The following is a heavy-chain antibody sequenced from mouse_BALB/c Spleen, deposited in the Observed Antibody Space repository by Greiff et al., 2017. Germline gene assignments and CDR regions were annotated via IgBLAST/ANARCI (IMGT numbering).Heavy chain of an antibody. V-gene: IGHV14-3*02. CDR2: IDPANGNT. J-gene: IGHJ4*01. CDR1: GFNIKDTY. Sequence: DVHLVESGAELVKPGASVKLSCTASGFNIKDTYMHWVKQRPEQGLEWIGRIDPANGNTKYDPKFQGKATITADTSSNTAYLQLSSLTSEDTAVYYCARSRGYGNYLNAMDYWGQGTSVTVSS. D-gene: IGHD2-1*01. CDR3: ARSRGYGNYLNAMDY.